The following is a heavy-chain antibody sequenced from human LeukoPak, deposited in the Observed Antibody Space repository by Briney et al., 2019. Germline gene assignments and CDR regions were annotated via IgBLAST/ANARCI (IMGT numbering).Heavy chain of an antibody. D-gene: IGHD3-10*01. V-gene: IGHV4-59*01. CDR1: DGSINDAS. CDR2: IYHSGGT. Sequence: SETLSLTCTVSDGSINDASWNWIRKPPGQGLEWIGYIYHSGGTNYNPSLKSRVTISLDTSKNQFSLELSSVTAADTAVYYCARVGTYYRSLDSWGQGTLVTVSS. J-gene: IGHJ4*02. CDR3: ARVGTYYRSLDS.